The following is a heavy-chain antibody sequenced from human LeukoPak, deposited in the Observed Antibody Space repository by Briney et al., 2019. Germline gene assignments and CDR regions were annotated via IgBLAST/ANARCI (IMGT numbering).Heavy chain of an antibody. CDR3: ARCPAVAGYYYYGMDV. D-gene: IGHD6-19*01. V-gene: IGHV4-59*01. Sequence: SETLSLTCTVSGGSISSYYWSWIRQPPGKGLEWIGFIYYSGSTNYNPSLKSRVTISVDTSKNQFSLKLSSVTAADTAVYYCARCPAVAGYYYYGMDVWGQGTTVTVSS. CDR1: GGSISSYY. CDR2: IYYSGST. J-gene: IGHJ6*02.